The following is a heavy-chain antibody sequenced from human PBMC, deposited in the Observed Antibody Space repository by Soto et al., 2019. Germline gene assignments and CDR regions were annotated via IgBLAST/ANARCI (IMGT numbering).Heavy chain of an antibody. J-gene: IGHJ5*02. D-gene: IGHD6-19*01. Sequence: EVQLVESGGGQVKPGGSLRLSCAASGFTFVSFSMTWVRQAPGKGLEWVSTISPSGSYIYYAESVKGRFTISRDNAKNSVYLEMNSLRDEDTAVFYCAAHPGYSSGWYAHWGQGNVVTVSS. CDR3: AAHPGYSSGWYAH. CDR2: ISPSGSYI. CDR1: GFTFVSFS. V-gene: IGHV3-21*01.